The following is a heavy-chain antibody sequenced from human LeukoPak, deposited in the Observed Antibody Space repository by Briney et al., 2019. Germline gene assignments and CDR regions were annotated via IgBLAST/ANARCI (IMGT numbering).Heavy chain of an antibody. Sequence: PGGSLRLSCAASGFTFSSYWMSWVRQAPGKGLEWVANIKQDGSEKYYVDSVKGRFTISRDNAKNSLYLQMNSLRAEDTALYYCAKGDEQWLDNWFDPWGQGTLVTVSS. CDR1: GFTFSSYW. V-gene: IGHV3-7*03. CDR2: IKQDGSEK. J-gene: IGHJ5*02. D-gene: IGHD6-19*01. CDR3: AKGDEQWLDNWFDP.